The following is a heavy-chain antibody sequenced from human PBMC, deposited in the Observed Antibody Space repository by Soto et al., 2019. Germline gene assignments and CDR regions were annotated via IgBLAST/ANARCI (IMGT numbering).Heavy chain of an antibody. CDR3: ARMATFGSLNWFDP. CDR1: GYSFTNHD. CDR2: MNPGSGDT. V-gene: IGHV1-8*01. J-gene: IGHJ5*02. Sequence: GASVKVSCKASGYSFTNHDVTWVRQATGQGLEWIGWMNPGSGDTGYAQKFQGRVTMTRDISIATAYMELSSLRSDDTAIYYCARMATFGSLNWFDPWGQGTLVTVSS. D-gene: IGHD3-16*01.